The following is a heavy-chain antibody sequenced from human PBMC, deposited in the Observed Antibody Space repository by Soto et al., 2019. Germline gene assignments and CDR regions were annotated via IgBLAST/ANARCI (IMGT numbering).Heavy chain of an antibody. V-gene: IGHV1-8*01. Sequence: XSVKVSFQASGYTLTSYDINWVRQATGQGLEWMGWMNPNSGNTGYAQKFQGRVTMTRNTSISTAYMELSSLRSEDTAVYYCARGVPRWADGKRWNWFDPWGQGTLVTVSS. CDR3: ARGVPRWADGKRWNWFDP. CDR1: GYTLTSYD. J-gene: IGHJ5*02. D-gene: IGHD6-13*01. CDR2: MNPNSGNT.